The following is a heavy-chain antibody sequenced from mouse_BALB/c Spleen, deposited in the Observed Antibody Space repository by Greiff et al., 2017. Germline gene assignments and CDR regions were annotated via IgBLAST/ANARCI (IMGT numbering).Heavy chain of an antibody. D-gene: IGHD2-4*01. CDR2: ISSGGSYT. V-gene: IGHV5-9-4*01. CDR3: AREGGYTRITTTGYYYAMDY. CDR1: GFTFSSYA. Sequence: EVQLVESGGGLVKPGGSLKLSCAASGFTFSSYAMSWVRQSPEKRLEWVAEISSGGSYTYYPDTVTGRFTISRDNAKNTLYLEMSSLRSEDTAMYYCAREGGYTRITTTGYYYAMDYWGQGTSVTVSS. J-gene: IGHJ4*01.